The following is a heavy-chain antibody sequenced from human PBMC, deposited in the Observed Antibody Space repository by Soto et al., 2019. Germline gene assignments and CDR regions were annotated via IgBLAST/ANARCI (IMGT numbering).Heavy chain of an antibody. V-gene: IGHV4-31*03. J-gene: IGHJ4*02. D-gene: IGHD6-19*01. Sequence: PSETLSLTCTVSGGSISSGGYYWSWIRQHPGKGLEWIGYIYYSGSTYYNPSLKSRVTISVDTSKNQFSLKLSSVTAADTAVYYCATYSSGWYPQGVIWGQGTLVTVSS. CDR2: IYYSGST. CDR3: ATYSSGWYPQGVI. CDR1: GGSISSGGYY.